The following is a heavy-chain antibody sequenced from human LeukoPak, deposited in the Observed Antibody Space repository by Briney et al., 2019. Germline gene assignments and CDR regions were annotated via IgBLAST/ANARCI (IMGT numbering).Heavy chain of an antibody. CDR1: GYTFTSYD. CDR2: MNPNSGNT. J-gene: IGHJ4*02. V-gene: IGHV1-8*01. CDR3: ARASRDGYNFGY. D-gene: IGHD5-24*01. Sequence: GASVKVSCKASGYTFTSYDINWVRQATGQGLEWMGWMNPNSGNTGYAQKFQGRVTMTRNTSISTAYMELSSLRSEDTAVYYCARASRDGYNFGYWGQGTLVTVSS.